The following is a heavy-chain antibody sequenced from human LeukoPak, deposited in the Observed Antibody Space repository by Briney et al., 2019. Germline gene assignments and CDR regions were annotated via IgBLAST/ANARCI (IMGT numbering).Heavy chain of an antibody. CDR3: ARASLYCSSTSCYGYRMDV. CDR1: GFTFITYD. J-gene: IGHJ6*04. Sequence: GGSLRLSCAASGFTFITYDMHWVRQAPGKGLEWVAVISYDGSNKYYADSVKGRFTISRDNSKNTLYLQMNSLRAEDTAVYYCARASLYCSSTSCYGYRMDVWGKGTTVTVSS. D-gene: IGHD2-2*01. CDR2: ISYDGSNK. V-gene: IGHV3-30-3*01.